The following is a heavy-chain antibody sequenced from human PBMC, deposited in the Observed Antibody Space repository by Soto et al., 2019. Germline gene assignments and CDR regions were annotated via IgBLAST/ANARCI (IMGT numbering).Heavy chain of an antibody. CDR3: AHSSRGYAYYFDQ. D-gene: IGHD5-12*01. Sequence: QLTLKESGPTLVKPTQTLTLTCSFSGFSLSTRGVGVGWIRQPPGKALEWLALIFWDDDKWYSPSLRSRLTIPEDTSKNQVVLTMPNMDPVDTATYYCAHSSRGYAYYFDQWGQGTLVTVSS. V-gene: IGHV2-5*02. J-gene: IGHJ4*02. CDR2: IFWDDDK. CDR1: GFSLSTRGVG.